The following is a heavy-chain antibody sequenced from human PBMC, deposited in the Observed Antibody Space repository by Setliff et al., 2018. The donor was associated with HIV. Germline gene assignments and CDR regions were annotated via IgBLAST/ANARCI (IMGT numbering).Heavy chain of an antibody. CDR2: IFYTGSA. Sequence: HSETLSLTCTVSGGSISNGYYYWVWIRQPPGKGLEWIGGIFYTGSAHYNPSLKSRVTISVDTSRNQFSMKLSSVTAADTTMYYCARWVTTPTKGAFDIWGQVTVVTVSS. J-gene: IGHJ3*02. CDR1: GGSISNGYYY. D-gene: IGHD3-22*01. CDR3: ARWVTTPTKGAFDI. V-gene: IGHV4-39*01.